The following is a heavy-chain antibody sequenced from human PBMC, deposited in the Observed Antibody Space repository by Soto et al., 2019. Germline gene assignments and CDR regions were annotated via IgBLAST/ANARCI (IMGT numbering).Heavy chain of an antibody. J-gene: IGHJ4*02. CDR3: ARDSGSECYED. Sequence: WVSLRLSWAASGVTFSSHGRRWVRQAPGKGLEWVSRINSDGSSTSYADSVKGRFTISRDNAKNTLYLKMNSVRADDTAVYYCARDSGSECYEDWGQGTLVTVSS. D-gene: IGHD5-12*01. CDR1: GVTFSSHG. V-gene: IGHV3-74*01. CDR2: INSDGSST.